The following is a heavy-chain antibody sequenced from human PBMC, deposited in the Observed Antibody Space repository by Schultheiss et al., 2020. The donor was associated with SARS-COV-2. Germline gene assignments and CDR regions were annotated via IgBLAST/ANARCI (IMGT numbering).Heavy chain of an antibody. V-gene: IGHV3-7*01. CDR3: ARVFRDTAMVTGYYYYGMDV. D-gene: IGHD5-18*01. CDR1: GFTVSSNY. CDR2: IKQDGSEK. Sequence: GGSLRLSCAASGFTVSSNYMSWVRQAPGKGLEWVANIKQDGSEKYYVDSVKGRFTISRDNAKNSLYLQMNSLRAEDTAVYYCARVFRDTAMVTGYYYYGMDVWGQGTTVTVSS. J-gene: IGHJ6*02.